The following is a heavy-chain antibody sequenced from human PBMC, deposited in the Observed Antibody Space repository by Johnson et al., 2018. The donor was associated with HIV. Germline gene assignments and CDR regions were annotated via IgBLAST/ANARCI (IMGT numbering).Heavy chain of an antibody. Sequence: VQLVESGGGLVQPGGSLRLSCAASGFTFSIYWMSWVRQAPGKGLEWVANIKQAGSEKDYVASVKGRFTISRDNAKNSLSLQMNSLRAEDTAVYYCAREEEWELTLVGVGAFDIWGQGTMVTVSS. V-gene: IGHV3-7*05. CDR3: AREEEWELTLVGVGAFDI. CDR1: GFTFSIYW. D-gene: IGHD1-26*01. J-gene: IGHJ3*02. CDR2: IKQAGSEK.